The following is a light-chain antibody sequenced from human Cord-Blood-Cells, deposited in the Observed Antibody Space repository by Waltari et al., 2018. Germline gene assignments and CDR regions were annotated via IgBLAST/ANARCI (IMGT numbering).Light chain of an antibody. CDR3: QQYYSTPLT. V-gene: IGKV4-1*01. Sequence: DIVMTQSPDSLAVSLGERAPIKCKSSQSVLYSSNNKNYLAWYQQKPGQPPKLLIYWASTRESGVPDRFSGSGSGTDFTLTISSLQAEDVAVYYCQQYYSTPLTFGGGTKVEIK. CDR2: WAS. J-gene: IGKJ4*01. CDR1: QSVLYSSNNKNY.